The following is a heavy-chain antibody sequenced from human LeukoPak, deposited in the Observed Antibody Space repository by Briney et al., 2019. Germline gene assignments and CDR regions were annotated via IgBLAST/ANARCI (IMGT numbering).Heavy chain of an antibody. Sequence: TSETLSLTCSVSDDSITMYYWTWIRQPPGKGLEWIGYVDHTGSTNFNPSLNGRVSISRDTSKNLFSLRLRSVPAADTAVYFCARGRVSSSTWYSTYYYYFYMDAWGKGTTVTVSS. J-gene: IGHJ6*03. CDR1: DDSITMYY. D-gene: IGHD1-1*01. CDR3: ARGRVSSSTWYSTYYYYFYMDA. CDR2: VDHTGST. V-gene: IGHV4-59*01.